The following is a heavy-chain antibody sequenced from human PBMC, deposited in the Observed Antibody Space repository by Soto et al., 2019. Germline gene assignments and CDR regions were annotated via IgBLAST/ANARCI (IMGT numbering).Heavy chain of an antibody. CDR2: IKQDGSEK. Sequence: QPGGSLRLSCAASGFTFSSYWMSWVRQAPGKGLEWVANIKQDGSEKYYVDPVKGRFTISRDNAKNSLYLQMNSLRAEDTAVYYCARELYSYGYPSYYFDYWGQGTLVTVSS. D-gene: IGHD5-18*01. V-gene: IGHV3-7*01. CDR3: ARELYSYGYPSYYFDY. J-gene: IGHJ4*02. CDR1: GFTFSSYW.